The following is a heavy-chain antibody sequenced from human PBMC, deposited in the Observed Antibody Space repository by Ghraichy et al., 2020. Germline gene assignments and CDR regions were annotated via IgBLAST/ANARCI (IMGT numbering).Heavy chain of an antibody. Sequence: SETLSLTCTVSGGSISSYYWSWIRQPPGKGLEWIGYIYYSGSTNYNPSLKSRVTISVDTSKNQFSLKLSSVTAADTAVYYCARGNYDILTGYRTTYYYYYYGMDVWGQGTTVTVSS. CDR2: IYYSGST. J-gene: IGHJ6*02. CDR1: GGSISSYY. D-gene: IGHD3-9*01. CDR3: ARGNYDILTGYRTTYYYYYYGMDV. V-gene: IGHV4-59*01.